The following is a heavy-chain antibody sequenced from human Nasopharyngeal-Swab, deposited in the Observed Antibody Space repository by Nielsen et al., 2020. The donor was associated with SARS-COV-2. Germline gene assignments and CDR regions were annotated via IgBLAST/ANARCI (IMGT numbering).Heavy chain of an antibody. CDR2: IYPGDSDT. D-gene: IGHD5-18*01. CDR1: GYSFTSYW. J-gene: IGHJ6*02. CDR3: ARQLWLVDYYYGMDV. V-gene: IGHV5-51*01. Sequence: KVSCKGSGYSFTSYWIGWVRQRPGKGLEWMGIIYPGDSDTRYSPSFQGQVTISADKSISTAYLQWSSLKASDTAMYYCARQLWLVDYYYGMDVWGQGTTVTVSS.